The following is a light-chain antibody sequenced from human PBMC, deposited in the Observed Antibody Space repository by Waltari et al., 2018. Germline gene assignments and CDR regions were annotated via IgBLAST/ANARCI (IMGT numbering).Light chain of an antibody. CDR1: RSNHSAGCH. CDR3: QSYDSSLSGLYV. J-gene: IGLJ1*01. CDR2: GNS. V-gene: IGLV1-40*01. Sequence: QSVLTQPPSESGAPGQRVTISCTGSRSNHSAGCHVHWYQQLPGTAPILLSYGNSNRPSGVPDRFSGSKSGTSDSLAITGLQAEDEADYYCQSYDSSLSGLYVFGTGTKVTVL.